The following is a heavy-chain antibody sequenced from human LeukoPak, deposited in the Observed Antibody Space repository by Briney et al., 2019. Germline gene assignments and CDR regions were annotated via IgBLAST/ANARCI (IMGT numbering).Heavy chain of an antibody. J-gene: IGHJ5*02. CDR2: MNPNSGDT. D-gene: IGHD2-15*01. CDR3: ARAAYCSGGSCRSWFDP. Sequence: GASVKVSCKASGYTFTSYDINWVRQATGQGLEWMGWMNPNSGDTGYVQKFQGRVTMTRSTSISAAYMELSSLRSEDTAVYYCARAAYCSGGSCRSWFDPWGQGTLVTVSS. V-gene: IGHV1-8*01. CDR1: GYTFTSYD.